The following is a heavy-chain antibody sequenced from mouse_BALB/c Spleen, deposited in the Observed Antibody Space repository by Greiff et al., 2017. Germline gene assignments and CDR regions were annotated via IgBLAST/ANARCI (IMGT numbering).Heavy chain of an antibody. CDR3: ARGGITTIYAMDY. CDR1: GFTFSSFG. V-gene: IGHV5-17*02. CDR2: ISSGSSTI. D-gene: IGHD2-4*01. Sequence: EVQVVESGGGLVQPGGSRKLSCAASGFTFSSFGMHWVRQASEKGLEWVAYISSGSSTIYYADTVKGRFTISRDNPKNTLFLQMTSLRSEDTAMYYCARGGITTIYAMDYWGQGTSVTVSS. J-gene: IGHJ4*01.